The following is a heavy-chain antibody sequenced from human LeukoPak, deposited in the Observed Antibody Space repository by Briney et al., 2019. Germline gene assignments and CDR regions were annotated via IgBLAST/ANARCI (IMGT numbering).Heavy chain of an antibody. D-gene: IGHD4-23*01. V-gene: IGHV3-11*06. J-gene: IGHJ4*02. CDR3: VREDYGGNSVFDS. Sequence: GGSLRLSCAASGFTFSDYYMSWIRQAPGKGLEWVSYISSSSSYTNYADSVKGRFTTSRDNAKNSLYPQMNSLRAEDTAVYYCVREDYGGNSVFDSWGQGTLVTVSS. CDR2: ISSSSSYT. CDR1: GFTFSDYY.